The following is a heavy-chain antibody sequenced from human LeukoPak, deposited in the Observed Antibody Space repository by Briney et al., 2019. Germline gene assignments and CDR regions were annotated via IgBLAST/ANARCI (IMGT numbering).Heavy chain of an antibody. J-gene: IGHJ6*02. Sequence: PSETLSLTCAVYGGSFSGYYWNWIRQPPGKGLEWIGEINHSGSTNYNPSLKSRVTISVDTSKNQFSLKLSSVTAADTAVYYCARKTHNYDFWSGYLYGMDVWGQGTTVTVSS. V-gene: IGHV4-34*01. D-gene: IGHD3-3*01. CDR2: INHSGST. CDR3: ARKTHNYDFWSGYLYGMDV. CDR1: GGSFSGYY.